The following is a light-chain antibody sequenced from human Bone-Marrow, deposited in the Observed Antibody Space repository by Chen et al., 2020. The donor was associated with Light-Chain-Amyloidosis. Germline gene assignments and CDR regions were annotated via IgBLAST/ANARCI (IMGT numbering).Light chain of an antibody. CDR3: QSADSSGTYEVI. J-gene: IGLJ2*01. CDR1: DLPTKY. V-gene: IGLV3-25*03. CDR2: RDT. Sequence: SYEVTQPPSVSVSPGQTARITCSGDDLPTKYAYWYQQKPGLAPVLVIHRDTERPSGISERFSGSSSGTTATLTISGVQAEDEADYHCQSADSSGTYEVIFGGGTKLTVL.